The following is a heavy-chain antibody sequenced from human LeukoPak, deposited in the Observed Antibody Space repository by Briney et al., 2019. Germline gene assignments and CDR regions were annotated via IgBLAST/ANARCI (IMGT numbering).Heavy chain of an antibody. CDR3: ARAQNHYYGSGSYYFDY. CDR2: IIPIFGTA. V-gene: IGHV1-69*05. CDR1: GGTFSSYA. J-gene: IGHJ4*02. Sequence: SVRASCKASGGTFSSYAISWVRQAPGQGLEWMGGIIPIFGTANYAQKFQGRVTITTDESTSTAYMELSSLRSEDTAVYYCARAQNHYYGSGSYYFDYWGQGTLVTVSS. D-gene: IGHD3-10*01.